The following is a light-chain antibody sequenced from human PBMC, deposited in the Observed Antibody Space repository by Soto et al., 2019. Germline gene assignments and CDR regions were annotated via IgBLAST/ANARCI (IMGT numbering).Light chain of an antibody. J-gene: IGKJ1*01. Sequence: EIVMTQSPATLSVSPRERATLSCRASQRVGAKLAWYHQKRGQSPRLLIYDVHTRATGIPTRFTGSGSRTEFTLTISILQSEDFALYYCQQYNNWPPWTFGQGTKVEIK. CDR3: QQYNNWPPWT. V-gene: IGKV3-15*01. CDR1: QRVGAK. CDR2: DVH.